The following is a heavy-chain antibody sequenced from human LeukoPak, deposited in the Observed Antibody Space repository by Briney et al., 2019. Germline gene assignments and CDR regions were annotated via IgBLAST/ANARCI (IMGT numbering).Heavy chain of an antibody. CDR1: GFTFSSYA. V-gene: IGHV3-23*01. D-gene: IGHD2-15*01. CDR3: ARYCSGGRCYSGLDT. J-gene: IGHJ5*02. CDR2: ITNST. Sequence: GGSLRLSCAAAGFTFSSYAMTWVRQAPGKWLGWVSAITNSTYFADSVKGRFTISRDSSKNTVYLQMNSLRAEDTAVYYCARYCSGGRCYSGLDTWGQGALVTVSS.